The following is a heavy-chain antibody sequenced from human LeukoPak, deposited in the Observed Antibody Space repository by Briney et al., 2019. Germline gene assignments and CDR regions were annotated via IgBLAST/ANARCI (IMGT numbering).Heavy chain of an antibody. CDR3: ARDSGYYDSSGYYDY. CDR1: GGTFSSYA. D-gene: IGHD3-22*01. Sequence: SVKVSCKASGGTFSSYAISSVRQAPGQGLEWMGRIIPIFGIANYAQKFQGRVTITADKSTSTAYMELSSLRSEDTAVYYCARDSGYYDSSGYYDYWGQGTLVTVSS. V-gene: IGHV1-69*04. CDR2: IIPIFGIA. J-gene: IGHJ4*02.